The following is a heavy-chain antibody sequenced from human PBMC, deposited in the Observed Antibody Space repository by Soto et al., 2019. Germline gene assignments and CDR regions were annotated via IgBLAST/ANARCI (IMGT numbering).Heavy chain of an antibody. CDR2: IKSDGNEK. CDR3: ARGNWYYRY. J-gene: IGHJ4*02. V-gene: IGHV3-7*05. D-gene: IGHD1-7*01. CDR1: GFTFSDSW. Sequence: GGSLRLSCEVSGFTFSDSWMSWVRQPPGKGLEWVANIKSDGNEKYYVDSVKGRFTISRDTAKNSLYLQMNSLRAEDTAVYYCARGNWYYRYWGQGTPVTVSS.